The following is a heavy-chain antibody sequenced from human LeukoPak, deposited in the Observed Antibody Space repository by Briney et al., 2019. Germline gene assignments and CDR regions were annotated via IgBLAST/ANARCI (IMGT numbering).Heavy chain of an antibody. D-gene: IGHD3-22*01. V-gene: IGHV4-34*01. J-gene: IGHJ4*02. CDR1: GGSFSGYY. Sequence: SEXLSLTCAVYGGSFSGYYWSWIRQPPGKGLEWIGEINHSGSTNYNPSLKSRVTISVDTSKNQFSLKLSSVTAADTAVYYCARGREDYYDSSGYYDGYYWGQGTLVTVSS. CDR3: ARGREDYYDSSGYYDGYY. CDR2: INHSGST.